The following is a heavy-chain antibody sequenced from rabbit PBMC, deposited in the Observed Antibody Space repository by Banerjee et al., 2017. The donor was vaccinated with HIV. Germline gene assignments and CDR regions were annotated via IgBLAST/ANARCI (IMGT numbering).Heavy chain of an antibody. J-gene: IGHJ4*01. D-gene: IGHD4-2*01. CDR1: GFSFSSSYW. V-gene: IGHV1S40*01. Sequence: QSLEESGGDLVKPGASLTLTCTASGFSFSSSYWICWVRQAPGKGLEWIACIYAGSSGSTYYASWAKGRFTISKTSSTTVTLQMTSLTAADTATYFCARDRYGGDAGYNFWGQGTLVTVS. CDR2: IYAGSSGST. CDR3: ARDRYGGDAGYNF.